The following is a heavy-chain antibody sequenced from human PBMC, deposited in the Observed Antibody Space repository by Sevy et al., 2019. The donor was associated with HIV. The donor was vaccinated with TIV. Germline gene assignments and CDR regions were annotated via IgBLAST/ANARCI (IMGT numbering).Heavy chain of an antibody. CDR1: GFTFSNYA. D-gene: IGHD3-3*01. CDR2: IWYDGSSR. Sequence: EGSLRLSCAASGFTFSNYAMHWVRQAPGKGLEWVAVIWYDGSSRYYADSVKGRFTVSRDTSKNTLYLQMNSLRAEDTAVYYCARGVSEWLLKYGMDVWGQGTTVTVSS. CDR3: ARGVSEWLLKYGMDV. V-gene: IGHV3-33*01. J-gene: IGHJ6*02.